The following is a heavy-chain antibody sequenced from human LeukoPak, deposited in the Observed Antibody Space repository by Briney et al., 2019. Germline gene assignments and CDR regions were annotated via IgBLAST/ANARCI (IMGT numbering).Heavy chain of an antibody. CDR1: KFTFSSYA. CDR3: AKVPAMVTPCFDC. V-gene: IGHV3-23*01. D-gene: IGHD5-18*01. CDR2: ISGGSGSK. J-gene: IGHJ4*02. Sequence: PGGSLRLSCVASKFTFSSYAMSWVRQAPGKGLEWVAAISGGSGSKYYADSVKGRFTISRDNSKNTLYLQMHSLSPEDTAVYYCAKVPAMVTPCFDCWGQGTLVTVSS.